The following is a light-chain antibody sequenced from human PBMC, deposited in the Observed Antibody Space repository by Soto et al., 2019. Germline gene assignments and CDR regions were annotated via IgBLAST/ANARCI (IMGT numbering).Light chain of an antibody. V-gene: IGLV2-8*01. Sequence: QSVLTQPPSASGSPGQSVTISCTGTSSDGGGYNFVSWYQQHPGKAPKLIIYEVSERPSGVPDRFSGSKAGNTAYLTVSGLQADDEADYYCSSYAGSNFNVFGIGTRSPS. J-gene: IGLJ1*01. CDR2: EVS. CDR3: SSYAGSNFNV. CDR1: SSDGGGYNF.